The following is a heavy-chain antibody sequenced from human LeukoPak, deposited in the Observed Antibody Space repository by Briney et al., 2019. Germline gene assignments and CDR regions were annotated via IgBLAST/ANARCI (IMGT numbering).Heavy chain of an antibody. CDR2: INPSGGST. CDR1: GYTFTSYY. D-gene: IGHD1-26*01. J-gene: IGHJ5*02. V-gene: IGHV1-46*01. CDR3: ARDNSVGNNAWWFDP. Sequence: ASVKVSCKASGYTFTSYYMHWVRQAPGQGLEWMGIINPSGGSTSYAQKFQGRVTMTRDMSTSTDFMELSSLRSEDTAVYYCARDNSVGNNAWWFDPWGQGTLVTVSS.